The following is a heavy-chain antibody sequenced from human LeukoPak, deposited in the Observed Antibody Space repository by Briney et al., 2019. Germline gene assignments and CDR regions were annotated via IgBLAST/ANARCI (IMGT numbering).Heavy chain of an antibody. CDR1: GDSISSYY. V-gene: IGHV4-59*01. Sequence: SETLSLTCTVSGDSISSYYWSWIRQPPGRVLEWIGHIYYSGSTDYNPSLKSRVGILLDTSKNQVSLKLSPVTAADTAVYYCARESLSDYYGSGSFSSWSQGTLVTVSS. CDR2: IYYSGST. CDR3: ARESLSDYYGSGSFSS. D-gene: IGHD3-10*01. J-gene: IGHJ5*02.